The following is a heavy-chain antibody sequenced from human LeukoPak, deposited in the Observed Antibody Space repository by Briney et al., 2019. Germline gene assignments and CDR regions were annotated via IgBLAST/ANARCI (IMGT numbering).Heavy chain of an antibody. Sequence: GGSLRLSCAASGFSFSSFAMTWVRQAPGKGLEWVSSITAGHYPTYNTDSVKGRFTISRDNSKNALYLQMNSLRADDTAVYYCTKDPNGDYVGAFDPWGQGTLVTVSS. CDR1: GFSFSSFA. D-gene: IGHD4-17*01. J-gene: IGHJ5*02. V-gene: IGHV3-23*01. CDR3: TKDPNGDYVGAFDP. CDR2: ITAGHYPT.